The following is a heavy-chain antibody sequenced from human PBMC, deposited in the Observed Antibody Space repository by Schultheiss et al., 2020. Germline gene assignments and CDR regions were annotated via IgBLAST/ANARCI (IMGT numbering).Heavy chain of an antibody. Sequence: GGSLRLSCVASGFSFSSYSMNWVRQAPGKGLEWVSYISSSSGTKYYADSVKGRFTISRDNSKNTLYLQMNSLRAEDTALYYCAKAIPNYYYYGLDVWGQGTTVTVSS. CDR1: GFSFSSYS. CDR3: AKAIPNYYYYGLDV. J-gene: IGHJ6*02. V-gene: IGHV3-48*01. CDR2: ISSSSGTK. D-gene: IGHD2-21*01.